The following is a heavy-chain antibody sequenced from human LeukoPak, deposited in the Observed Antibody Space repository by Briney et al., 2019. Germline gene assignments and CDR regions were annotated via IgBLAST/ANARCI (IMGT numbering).Heavy chain of an antibody. D-gene: IGHD6-19*01. Sequence: SVKVSCKASGGTFSSYAISWVRQAPGQGLEWMGRIIPILGTANYAQKFQGRVTITTDESTSTAYMELSSLRSEDTAVYYCARSYSSGTYPFDYWGQGTLVTVSS. CDR2: IIPILGTA. CDR1: GGTFSSYA. J-gene: IGHJ4*02. CDR3: ARSYSSGTYPFDY. V-gene: IGHV1-69*11.